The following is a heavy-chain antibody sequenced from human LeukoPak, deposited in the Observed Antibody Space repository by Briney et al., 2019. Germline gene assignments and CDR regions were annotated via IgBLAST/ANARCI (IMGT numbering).Heavy chain of an antibody. CDR2: IIPILGIA. V-gene: IGHV1-69*04. CDR1: GGTFSSYA. J-gene: IGHJ4*02. D-gene: IGHD6-13*01. Sequence: SVKVSCKASGGTFSSYAISWVRQAPGQGLEWMGRIIPILGIANYAQKFQGRVTITADKSTSTAYMELSSLRSEDKAVYYCARGRGIAAAGTQYYFDYWGQGTLVTVSS. CDR3: ARGRGIAAAGTQYYFDY.